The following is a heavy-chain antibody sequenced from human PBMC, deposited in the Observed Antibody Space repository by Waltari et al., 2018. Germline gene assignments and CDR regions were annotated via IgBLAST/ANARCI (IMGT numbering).Heavy chain of an antibody. J-gene: IGHJ4*02. V-gene: IGHV4-39*01. CDR1: GGSISPGSYY. CDR3: ARHLRGGSIWYDY. CDR2: INYDGTT. D-gene: IGHD6-13*01. Sequence: QLQLQESGPGLVKPSETLSLTCTVSGGSISPGSYYRAGIRQPPGKGLEYIGSINYDGTTYYNPSLKSRVTMSVDTSNSQFSLKLSSVTPADTALYHCARHLRGGSIWYDYWGQGTLVTVSS.